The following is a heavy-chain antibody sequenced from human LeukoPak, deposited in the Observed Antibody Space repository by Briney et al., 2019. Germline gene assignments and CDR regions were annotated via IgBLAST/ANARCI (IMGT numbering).Heavy chain of an antibody. J-gene: IGHJ3*02. V-gene: IGHV4-59*01. Sequence: PSETLSLTCTVSGGSISSYYWSWIRQPPGKGLEWIGYIYYSGSTNYNPSLKSRVTISVDTSKNQFSLKLSSVTAADTAVYYCARVHDYDFWSGYSAPRDAFDIWGQGTMVTVSS. CDR1: GGSISSYY. CDR2: IYYSGST. D-gene: IGHD3-3*01. CDR3: ARVHDYDFWSGYSAPRDAFDI.